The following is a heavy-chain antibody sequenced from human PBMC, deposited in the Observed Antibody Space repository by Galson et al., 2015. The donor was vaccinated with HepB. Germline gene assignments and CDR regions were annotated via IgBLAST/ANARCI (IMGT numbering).Heavy chain of an antibody. V-gene: IGHV1-69*13. D-gene: IGHD2-15*01. Sequence: SVKVSCKASGGTFSSYGISWVRQAPGQGLEWMGAIIPIFGTINYAQRFQGRVTITADESTGTAYMELSSLRSDDTAVYYCARDLHCSGGSCYSRRFGWFDPWGQGTLVTVSS. CDR1: GGTFSSYG. CDR3: ARDLHCSGGSCYSRRFGWFDP. J-gene: IGHJ5*02. CDR2: IIPIFGTI.